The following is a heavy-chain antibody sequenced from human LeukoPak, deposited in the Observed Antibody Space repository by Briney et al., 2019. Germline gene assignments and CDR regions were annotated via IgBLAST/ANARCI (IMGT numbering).Heavy chain of an antibody. CDR2: IKSKSDGGTT. J-gene: IGHJ4*02. CDR1: EFSVGSNY. V-gene: IGHV3-15*01. CDR3: TTEIH. Sequence: GGSLRLSCAASEFSVGSNYMTWVRQAPGKGLEWVGRIKSKSDGGTTDYAAPVKGRFTISRDDSENTLYLQMNSLKTEDIGVYYCTTEIHWGQGTLVTVSS.